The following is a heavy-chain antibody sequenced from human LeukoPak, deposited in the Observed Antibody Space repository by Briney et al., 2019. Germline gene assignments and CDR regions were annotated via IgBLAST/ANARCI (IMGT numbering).Heavy chain of an antibody. CDR1: GGSISSSSYY. D-gene: IGHD3-22*01. CDR2: IYYSGST. V-gene: IGHV4-39*01. CDR3: ARHRSYYYDSSGYYYFDY. Sequence: SETLSLTCTVSGGSISSSSYYWGWLRQPPGTGLEWIGSIYYSGSTYYNPSLKSRVTISVDTSKNQFSLKLSSVTAADTAVYYCARHRSYYYDSSGYYYFDYWGQGTLVTVSS. J-gene: IGHJ4*02.